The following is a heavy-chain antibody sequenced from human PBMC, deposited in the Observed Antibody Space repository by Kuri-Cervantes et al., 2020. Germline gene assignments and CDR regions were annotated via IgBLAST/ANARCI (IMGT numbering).Heavy chain of an antibody. CDR2: IYHSGST. CDR3: ARASGPLYYYDSSGYSGGYYYMDV. D-gene: IGHD3-22*01. CDR1: GDSVSSGRYF. Sequence: ESLKISCTVSGDSVSSGRYFWSRIRQPPGKGLEWIGSIYHSGSTYYNPSLKSRVTISVDTSKNQFSLKLSSVTAAHTAVYYCARASGPLYYYDSSGYSGGYYYMDVWGKGTTVTV. V-gene: IGHV4-39*07. J-gene: IGHJ6*03.